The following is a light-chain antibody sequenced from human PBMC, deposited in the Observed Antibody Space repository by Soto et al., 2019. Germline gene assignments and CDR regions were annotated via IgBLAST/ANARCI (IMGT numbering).Light chain of an antibody. V-gene: IGKV1-27*01. J-gene: IGKJ3*01. CDR2: AAS. Sequence: DIQMTQSPSSLSASVGDRVTITCRSSQGISNYLAWYQQKPGKVPKLLIYAASTLQSGVPSRFSGSGSGTDFTLNISSLQPEDVATYYCQKYNSALFTFCPGTKVDIK. CDR1: QGISNY. CDR3: QKYNSALFT.